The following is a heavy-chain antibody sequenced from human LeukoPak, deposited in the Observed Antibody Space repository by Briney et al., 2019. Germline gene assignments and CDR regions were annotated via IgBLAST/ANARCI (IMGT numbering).Heavy chain of an antibody. J-gene: IGHJ3*02. CDR2: IYSSGST. Sequence: TGGSLRLSCAASGFTFSSYAMSWIRQPPGKGLQWIGFIYSSGSTNYNPSLKSRVTISLDTSKNQFSLRVSSVTSADTAVYYCARGNSGYDYAFDIWGQGTMVTVSS. V-gene: IGHV4-59*01. CDR3: ARGNSGYDYAFDI. D-gene: IGHD5-12*01. CDR1: GFTFSSYA.